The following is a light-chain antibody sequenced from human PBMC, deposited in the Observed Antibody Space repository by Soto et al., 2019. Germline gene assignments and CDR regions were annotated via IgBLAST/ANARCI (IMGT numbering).Light chain of an antibody. V-gene: IGKV3-11*01. Sequence: DIVLTQSPATLSLSPGERATLSCRASQSVGSYLGWYQQKPAQAPRLLIYDASNRATGIPARFSGSGSGTDFTLTISSLEPDDFGIYYCQHRSGWPPGFTFGPGTKVDV. CDR2: DAS. CDR1: QSVGSY. CDR3: QHRSGWPPGFT. J-gene: IGKJ3*01.